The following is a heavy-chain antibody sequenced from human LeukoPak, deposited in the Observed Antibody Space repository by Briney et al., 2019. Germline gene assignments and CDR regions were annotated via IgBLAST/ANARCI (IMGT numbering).Heavy chain of an antibody. CDR1: GGSISSGGYY. Sequence: SETLSLTCTVSGGSISSGGYYWSWIRQPPGKGLEWIGEINHSGSTNYNPSLKSRVTISVDTSKNQFSLKLSSVTAADTAVYYCARSGNIAAAGTSGNFDYWGQGTLVTVSS. CDR3: ARSGNIAAAGTSGNFDY. D-gene: IGHD6-13*01. CDR2: INHSGST. V-gene: IGHV4-39*07. J-gene: IGHJ4*02.